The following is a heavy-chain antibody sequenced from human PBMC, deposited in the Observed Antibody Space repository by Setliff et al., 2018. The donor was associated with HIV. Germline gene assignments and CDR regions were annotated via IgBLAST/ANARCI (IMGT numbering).Heavy chain of an antibody. Sequence: PSETLSLTCTVSGGSISSYYWTWIRQAPGKGLEWVGYIYYNGNAYYNPSLKIRVTISVDTSKNQFSLKVTSVTAADTAVYYCVTSSSWYAVLHFKSWGKGTLVTVS. J-gene: IGHJ1*01. CDR2: IYYNGNA. CDR3: VTSSSWYAVLHFKS. V-gene: IGHV4-59*04. CDR1: GGSISSYY. D-gene: IGHD6-13*01.